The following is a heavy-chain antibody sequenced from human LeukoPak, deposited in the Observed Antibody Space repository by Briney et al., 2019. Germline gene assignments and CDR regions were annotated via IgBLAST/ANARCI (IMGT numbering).Heavy chain of an antibody. V-gene: IGHV3-66*01. CDR3: ARDSILGMDV. Sequence: GGSLRLSCAASGFSVSSNYMTWVRQAPGKGLEWVSVIYSGDSTYSADSVKGRFTISRDNSKNTLYLQMNSLRVEDTAVYYCARDSILGMDVWGQGTAVTVSS. CDR2: IYSGDST. CDR1: GFSVSSNY. J-gene: IGHJ6*02.